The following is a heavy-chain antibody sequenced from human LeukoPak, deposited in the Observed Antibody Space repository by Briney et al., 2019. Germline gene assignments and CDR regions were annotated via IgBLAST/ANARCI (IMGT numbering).Heavy chain of an antibody. J-gene: IGHJ4*02. CDR1: GFTLGNYW. Sequence: PGRSLRLSCAASGFTLGNYWMNWVRQAPGKGLEWVANINQDGTEKYYVESVKGRFTISRDNAKKSLYLHLISLRADETAVYYCARGGCSGATCYLDSWGQGTLVTVSS. D-gene: IGHD2-15*01. V-gene: IGHV3-7*04. CDR3: ARGGCSGATCYLDS. CDR2: INQDGTEK.